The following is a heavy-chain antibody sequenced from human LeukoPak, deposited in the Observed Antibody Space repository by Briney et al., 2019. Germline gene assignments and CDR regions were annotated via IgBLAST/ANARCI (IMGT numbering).Heavy chain of an antibody. Sequence: SETLSLTCTVSGGSISSYYWSWIRQPAGKGLEWIGRIYTSGSTNYNPSLKSRVTISVDTSKNQFSLKLSSVTAADTAVYYCARGCAYSSSSLGYYFDYWGQGILVTVSS. CDR1: GGSISSYY. CDR3: ARGCAYSSSSLGYYFDY. D-gene: IGHD6-6*01. J-gene: IGHJ4*02. CDR2: IYTSGST. V-gene: IGHV4-4*07.